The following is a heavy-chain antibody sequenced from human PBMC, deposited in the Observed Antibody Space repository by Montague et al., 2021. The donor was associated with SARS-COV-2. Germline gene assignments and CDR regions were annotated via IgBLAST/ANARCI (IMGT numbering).Heavy chain of an antibody. V-gene: IGHV4-39*01. D-gene: IGHD3-22*01. J-gene: IGHJ2*01. CDR2: IYYSGST. CDR3: ARQPGTTMILVVITQPRRYFDL. Sequence: SETLSLTCTVSGGSISSSSYYWGWIRQPPGKGLEWIGSIYYSGSTYYNPSLKSRVTISVDTSKNQFSLKLSSVTAADTAVYYCARQPGTTMILVVITQPRRYFDLGGRGTLVTVSS. CDR1: GGSISSSSYY.